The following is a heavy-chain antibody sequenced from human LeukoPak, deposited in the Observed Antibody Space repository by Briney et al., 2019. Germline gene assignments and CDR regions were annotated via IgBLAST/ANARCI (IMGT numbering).Heavy chain of an antibody. J-gene: IGHJ4*02. CDR3: ARVRVCQGGSCYLLGTFFDY. CDR1: GFTFSSYW. D-gene: IGHD2-15*01. V-gene: IGHV3-7*01. Sequence: GGSLRPSCAASGFTFSSYWMSWVRQAPGKGLEWVANIKQDGSEKYYVDSVKGRFTISRDNAKNSLYLQMNSLRAEDTAVYYCARVRVCQGGSCYLLGTFFDYWGQGTLVTVSS. CDR2: IKQDGSEK.